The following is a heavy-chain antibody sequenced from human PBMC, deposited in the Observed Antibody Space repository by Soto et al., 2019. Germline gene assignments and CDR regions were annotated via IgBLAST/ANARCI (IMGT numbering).Heavy chain of an antibody. CDR3: ARETAAAVEGVDWFDP. D-gene: IGHD6-13*01. V-gene: IGHV1-2*02. Sequence: ASVKVSCKASGYTFTGYYMHWVRQAPGQGLEWMGWINPNSGGTNYAQKFQGRVTMTRDTSISTAYMELSRLRSDDTAVYYCARETAAAVEGVDWFDPWGQGTLVTVSS. J-gene: IGHJ5*02. CDR1: GYTFTGYY. CDR2: INPNSGGT.